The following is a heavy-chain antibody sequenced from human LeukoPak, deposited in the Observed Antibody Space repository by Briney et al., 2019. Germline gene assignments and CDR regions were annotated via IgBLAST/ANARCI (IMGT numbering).Heavy chain of an antibody. D-gene: IGHD3-10*01. CDR2: IYYSGST. V-gene: IGHV4-30-4*01. Sequence: SQTLSLTCTVSGGSISSGDYYGSWIRQPPGKGLEWIGYIYYSGSTYYNPSLKSRVTISVDTSKNQFSLKLSSVTAADTAVYYCARETYYYGSGSYFPDAFDIWGQGTMVTVSS. CDR3: ARETYYYGSGSYFPDAFDI. J-gene: IGHJ3*02. CDR1: GGSISSGDYY.